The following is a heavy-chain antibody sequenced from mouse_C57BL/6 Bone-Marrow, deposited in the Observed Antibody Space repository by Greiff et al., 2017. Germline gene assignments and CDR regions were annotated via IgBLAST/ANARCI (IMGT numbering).Heavy chain of an antibody. CDR2: IYPGSGNT. D-gene: IGHD1-1*01. Sequence: QVQLQQSGAELVRPGASVKLSCKASGYTFTDYYINWVKQRPGQGLEWIARIYPGSGNTYYNEKFKGKATLTAEKSSSTAYMQLSSLTSDDSAVYFCARSYYYGSRRVYFDYWGQGTTLTVSS. J-gene: IGHJ2*01. V-gene: IGHV1-76*01. CDR1: GYTFTDYY. CDR3: ARSYYYGSRRVYFDY.